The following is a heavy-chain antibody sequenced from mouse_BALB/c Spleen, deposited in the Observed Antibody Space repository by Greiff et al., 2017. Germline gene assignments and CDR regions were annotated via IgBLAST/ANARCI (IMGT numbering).Heavy chain of an antibody. D-gene: IGHD1-2*01. CDR1: GFSLTSYG. CDR2: IWAGGST. V-gene: IGHV2-9*02. J-gene: IGHJ3*01. CDR3: ARGYYGSWFAY. Sequence: VKLMESGPGLVAPSQSLSITCTVSGFSLTSYGVHWVRQPPGKGLEWLGVIWAGGSTNYNSALMSRLSISKDNSKSQVFLKMNSLQTDDTAMYYCARGYYGSWFAYWGQGTLVTVSA.